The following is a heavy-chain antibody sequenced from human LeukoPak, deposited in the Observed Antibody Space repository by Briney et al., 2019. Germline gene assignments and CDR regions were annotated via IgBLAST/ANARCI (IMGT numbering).Heavy chain of an antibody. CDR1: GYSFTSYW. J-gene: IGHJ4*02. CDR2: IYPGDSDT. V-gene: IGHV5-51*01. CDR3: ARHVGYCSGGSCYSSGDLDY. D-gene: IGHD2-15*01. Sequence: GESLKISCKGSGYSFTSYWIGWVRQMPGKGLEWMGIIYPGDSDTRYSPSFQGQVTISADKSISTAYLQWSSLKASDTAMHYCARHVGYCSGGSCYSSGDLDYWGQGTLVTVSS.